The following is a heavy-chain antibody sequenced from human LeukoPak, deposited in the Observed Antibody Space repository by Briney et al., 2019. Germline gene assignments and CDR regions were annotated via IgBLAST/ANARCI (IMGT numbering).Heavy chain of an antibody. D-gene: IGHD2-8*01. V-gene: IGHV4-39*01. CDR1: GASIRNSTYY. Sequence: SETLSLTCTVSGASIRNSTYYWGWIRQPPGKGLEWIGSLYYSGTTYYNPSLENRVTISLDTSKNQFSLKLSSVTAADTAVYFCARLRDDNGAWYYFDSWGQGTLVTVSS. CDR3: ARLRDDNGAWYYFDS. CDR2: LYYSGTT. J-gene: IGHJ4*02.